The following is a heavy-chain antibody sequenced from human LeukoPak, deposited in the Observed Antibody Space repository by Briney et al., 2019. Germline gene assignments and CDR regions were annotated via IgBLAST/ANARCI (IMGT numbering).Heavy chain of an antibody. CDR1: GFTVSSNY. V-gene: IGHV3-66*02. CDR3: ARDRPIAVAGYYYYYGMDV. Sequence: AGGSLRLSCAASGFTVSSNYMSWVRQAPGKGLEWVSVIYSGGSTYYADSVKGRFTISGDNSKNTLYLQMNSLRAGDTAVYYCARDRPIAVAGYYYYYGMDVWGQGTTVTVSS. D-gene: IGHD6-19*01. CDR2: IYSGGST. J-gene: IGHJ6*02.